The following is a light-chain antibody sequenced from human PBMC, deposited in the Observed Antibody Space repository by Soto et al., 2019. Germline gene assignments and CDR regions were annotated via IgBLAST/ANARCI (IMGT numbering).Light chain of an antibody. CDR1: GSNLGTNS. CDR2: RTH. CDR3: ASWDDSLDGVV. J-gene: IGLJ7*01. Sequence: QPVLTQPPSTSGTPGQTISISCSGSGSNLGTNSVTWYRQLPGTAPKLLIYRTHQRPSGVPDRFSGSKSGTSGSLAISGLQSEDEADYYCASWDDSLDGVVFGGGTQLTVL. V-gene: IGLV1-44*01.